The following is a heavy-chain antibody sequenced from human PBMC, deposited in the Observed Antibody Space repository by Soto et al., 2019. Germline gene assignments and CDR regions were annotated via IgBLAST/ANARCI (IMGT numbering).Heavy chain of an antibody. V-gene: IGHV4-39*02. CDR3: ARESWPYYGMEV. CDR1: GGSISSSSYY. J-gene: IGHJ6*02. CDR2: IYYSGST. Sequence: PSETLSLTCTVSGGSISSSSYYWGWIRQPPGKGLEWIGSIYYSGSTYYNPSLKSRVTISVDTSKNQFSLKLSSVTAADTAVYYCARESWPYYGMEVWGQGTTVTVSS.